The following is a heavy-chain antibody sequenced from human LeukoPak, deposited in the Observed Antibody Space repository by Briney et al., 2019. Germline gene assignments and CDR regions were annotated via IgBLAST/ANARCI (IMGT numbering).Heavy chain of an antibody. V-gene: IGHV4-4*07. J-gene: IGHJ4*02. CDR2: IYTGGST. Sequence: SETLSLTCTVLGGSISSYYWSWIRQPAGKGLEWIGRIYTGGSTNYNPSLKSRVTTSVDTSKNQFSLKLSSVTAADTAVYYCARIYYDSSGYYPHFDYWGQGTLVTVSS. D-gene: IGHD3-22*01. CDR1: GGSISSYY. CDR3: ARIYYDSSGYYPHFDY.